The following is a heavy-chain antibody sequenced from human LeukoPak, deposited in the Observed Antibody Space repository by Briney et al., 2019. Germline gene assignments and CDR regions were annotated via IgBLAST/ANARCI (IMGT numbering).Heavy chain of an antibody. Sequence: PGGSMRLSCAASGFTFSGSAMHWVRQASGKGLEWVGRIRSKANSYATAYAASVKGRFTISRDDSKNTAYLQMNSLKTEDTAVYYCTREEEQWLVDYWGQGTLVTVSS. CDR2: IRSKANSYAT. V-gene: IGHV3-73*01. CDR3: TREEEQWLVDY. CDR1: GFTFSGSA. D-gene: IGHD6-19*01. J-gene: IGHJ4*02.